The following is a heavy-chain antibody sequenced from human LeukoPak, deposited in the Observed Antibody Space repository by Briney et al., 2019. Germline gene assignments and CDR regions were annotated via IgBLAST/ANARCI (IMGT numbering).Heavy chain of an antibody. CDR3: ASQVRSYYDSSSSDDY. D-gene: IGHD3-22*01. V-gene: IGHV4-4*02. CDR1: GGSISSSNW. J-gene: IGHJ4*02. Sequence: SGTLSLTCAVSGGSISSSNWWSWVRQPPGKGLEWIGEIYHSGSTNYNPSLKSRVTISVDKSKNQFSLKLSSVTAADTAVYYCASQVRSYYDSSSSDDYWGQGTLVTVSS. CDR2: IYHSGST.